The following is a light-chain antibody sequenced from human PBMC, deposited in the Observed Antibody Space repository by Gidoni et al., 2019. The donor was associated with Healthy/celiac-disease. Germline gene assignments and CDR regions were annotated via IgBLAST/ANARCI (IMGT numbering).Light chain of an antibody. V-gene: IGLV2-23*01. CDR2: DGS. J-gene: IGLJ3*02. CDR3: CSYAASQRV. Sequence: QSALTEPASVSGSPGPSITSSCTGTSSAVGSYNLVSCYQPHPGKSPKLVFDDGSKRPSGVSNRFSASKSGNTAFPTLPGFQAEDDADSSCCSYAASQRVLGGGTKLTVL. CDR1: SSAVGSYNL.